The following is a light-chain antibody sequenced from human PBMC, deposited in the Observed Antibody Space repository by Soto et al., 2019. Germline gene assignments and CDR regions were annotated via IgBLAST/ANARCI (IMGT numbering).Light chain of an antibody. Sequence: DIQMTQSPSTLSASVGCKVTITCRSSQSISSWLAWYQQKPGKAPKLLIYKASTLESGVPSNFSGSGSGTEFTLSITSLQHEDFATYYCQQYNSYPWTFGQGTKVDIK. CDR2: KAS. V-gene: IGKV1-5*03. CDR1: QSISSW. CDR3: QQYNSYPWT. J-gene: IGKJ1*01.